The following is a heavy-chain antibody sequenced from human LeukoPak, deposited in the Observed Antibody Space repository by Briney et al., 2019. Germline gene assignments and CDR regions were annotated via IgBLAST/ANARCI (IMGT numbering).Heavy chain of an antibody. CDR1: GFTFSNYA. CDR2: ISGSGGST. V-gene: IGHV3-23*01. CDR3: AKASALRYYYDSSGLTN. Sequence: PGGSLRLSCAASGFTFSNYAMTWVRQAPGKGLEWVSTISGSGGSTYYADSVKGRFTISRDNSKNTLYLQMNSLRAEDTAVYYCAKASALRYYYDSSGLTNWGQGTLVTVSS. D-gene: IGHD3-22*01. J-gene: IGHJ4*02.